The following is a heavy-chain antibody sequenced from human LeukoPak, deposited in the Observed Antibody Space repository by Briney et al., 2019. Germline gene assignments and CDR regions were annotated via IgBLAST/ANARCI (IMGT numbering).Heavy chain of an antibody. CDR1: GYTFSSYD. V-gene: IGHV3-30*18. Sequence: GRSLRLSCAASGYTFSSYDMHWVRQAPGKGLEWVAIISYDGSDKYYADSVKGRFTISRDNSKNTLYLQMNSLRAEDTAVYYCAKHYGDYEDSGFGFWGQGTLVTVSS. D-gene: IGHD4-17*01. CDR2: ISYDGSDK. CDR3: AKHYGDYEDSGFGF. J-gene: IGHJ4*02.